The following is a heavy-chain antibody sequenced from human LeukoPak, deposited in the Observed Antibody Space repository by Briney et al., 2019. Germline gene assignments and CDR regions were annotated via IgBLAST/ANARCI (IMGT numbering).Heavy chain of an antibody. V-gene: IGHV3-30*03. CDR1: GFTFSRHG. D-gene: IGHD3-3*01. J-gene: IGHJ4*02. CDR2: ISNDGSRK. CDR3: ARDRAWNYFDY. Sequence: GGSLRLSCAPYGFTFSRHGMHWVRQAPGKGLEWVAIISNDGSRKYYAHSVEGRFTISGDNSKNTLYLQMDSLRAEDTAVYYCARDRAWNYFDYWGQGTLVTVSS.